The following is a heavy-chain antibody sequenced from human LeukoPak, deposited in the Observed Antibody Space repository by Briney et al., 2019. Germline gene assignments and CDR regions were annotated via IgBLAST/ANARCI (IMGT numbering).Heavy chain of an antibody. J-gene: IGHJ4*02. D-gene: IGHD2-15*01. Sequence: SETLSLTCAVSGGSISSSNWWSWVRQPPGKGLEWIGEIYHSGSTNYNPSLKSRVTISVDKSKNQFSLKLSSVTAADTAVYYCASIFDCSGGSCYLTHDYWGQGTLVIVSS. CDR3: ASIFDCSGGSCYLTHDY. CDR1: GGSISSSNW. CDR2: IYHSGST. V-gene: IGHV4-4*02.